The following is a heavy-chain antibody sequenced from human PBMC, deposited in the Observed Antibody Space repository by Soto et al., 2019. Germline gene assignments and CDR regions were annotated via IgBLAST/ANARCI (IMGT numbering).Heavy chain of an antibody. D-gene: IGHD3-22*01. CDR3: ATSPYDSSGYYLDGFDY. Sequence: RASVKVSCKVSGYTLTELSMHWVRQAPGKGLEWMGGFDPEDGETIYAQKFQGRVTMTEDTSTDTAYMELSSLRSEDTAVYYCATSPYDSSGYYLDGFDYWGQGTLVTVSS. V-gene: IGHV1-24*01. CDR1: GYTLTELS. J-gene: IGHJ4*02. CDR2: FDPEDGET.